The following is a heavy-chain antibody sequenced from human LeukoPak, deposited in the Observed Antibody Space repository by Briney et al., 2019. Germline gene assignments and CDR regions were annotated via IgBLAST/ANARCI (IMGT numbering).Heavy chain of an antibody. CDR1: GYTFTGYY. CDR2: INPNSGGT. CDR3: ARGLGMVRVSYYYYMDV. J-gene: IGHJ6*03. Sequence: ASVKVSCKASGYTFTGYYMHWVRQAPGQGLEWMGWINPNSGGTNYAQKFQGRVTMTRDTSISTAYMELSSLRSEDTAVYYCARGLGMVRVSYYYYMDVWGKGTTVTISS. D-gene: IGHD3-10*01. V-gene: IGHV1-2*02.